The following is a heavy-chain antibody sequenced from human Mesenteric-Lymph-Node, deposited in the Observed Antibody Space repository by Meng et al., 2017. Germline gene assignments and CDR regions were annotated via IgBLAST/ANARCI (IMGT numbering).Heavy chain of an antibody. CDR1: GFTVSSSY. J-gene: IGHJ5*02. V-gene: IGHV3-53*04. CDR3: ARARAYYYGSGSYPRDGWFDP. Sequence: GESLKISCAASGFTVSSSYMSWVRQAPGKGLEWVSVIYSGGSTYYADSVKGRFTISRHNSKNTLYLQMNSLRAEDTAVYYCARARAYYYGSGSYPRDGWFDPWGQGTLVTVSS. D-gene: IGHD3-10*01. CDR2: IYSGGST.